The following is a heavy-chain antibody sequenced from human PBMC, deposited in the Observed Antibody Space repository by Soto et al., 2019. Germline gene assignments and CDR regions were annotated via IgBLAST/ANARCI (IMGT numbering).Heavy chain of an antibody. Sequence: GGSLRLSCAASGFTFSSYAMSWVRQAPGKGLEWVSAISGSGGSTYYADSVKGRFTISRDNSKNTLYLQMNSLRAEDTAVYYCAKDTAPSENYYYYGMEVWGQGTTVTGSS. J-gene: IGHJ6*02. CDR1: GFTFSSYA. CDR3: AKDTAPSENYYYYGMEV. V-gene: IGHV3-23*01. D-gene: IGHD3-3*01. CDR2: ISGSGGST.